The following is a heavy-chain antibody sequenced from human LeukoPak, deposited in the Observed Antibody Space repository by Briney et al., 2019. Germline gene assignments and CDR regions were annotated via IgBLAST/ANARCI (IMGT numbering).Heavy chain of an antibody. Sequence: GASVKVSCKASGYTFTSYDINWVRQATEQGLEWMGWMNPNSGNTGYAQKFQGRVTMTRNTSISTAYMELSSLRSEDTAIYYCTNPPTVTQTRFDPWGQGTLVTVSS. D-gene: IGHD4-17*01. CDR1: GYTFTSYD. V-gene: IGHV1-8*01. CDR3: TNPPTVTQTRFDP. J-gene: IGHJ5*02. CDR2: MNPNSGNT.